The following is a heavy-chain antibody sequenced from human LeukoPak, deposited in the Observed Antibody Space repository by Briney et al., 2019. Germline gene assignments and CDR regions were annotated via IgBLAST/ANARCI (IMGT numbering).Heavy chain of an antibody. V-gene: IGHV3-53*04. CDR2: IYSGGST. J-gene: IGHJ6*02. Sequence: ETLSLTCTVSGGSISSYYWSWVRQAPGKGLEWVSVIYSGGSTYYADSVKGRFTISRHNSKNTLYLQMNSLRAEDTAVYYCARAKFDPRAYYYYGMDVWGQGTTVTVSS. CDR1: GGSISSYY. D-gene: IGHD3-9*01. CDR3: ARAKFDPRAYYYYGMDV.